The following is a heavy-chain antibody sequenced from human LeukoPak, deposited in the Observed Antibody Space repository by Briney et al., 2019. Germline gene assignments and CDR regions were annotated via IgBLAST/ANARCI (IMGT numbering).Heavy chain of an antibody. D-gene: IGHD3-10*01. CDR3: ARELFDFDY. V-gene: IGHV3-23*01. CDR2: ITGSGGST. CDR1: GFTFDNFA. Sequence: GESLRLSCAPSGFTFDNFAMTWVRQAPGKGLEWVSEITGSGGSTYYADSVKGRFTISRDNSKNTLYLQMNSLRAEDTAIYYCARELFDFDYWGQGTLLTVSS. J-gene: IGHJ4*02.